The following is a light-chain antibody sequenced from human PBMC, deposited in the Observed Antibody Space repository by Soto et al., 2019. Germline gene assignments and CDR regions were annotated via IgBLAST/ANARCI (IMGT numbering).Light chain of an antibody. CDR1: QNVLSTSNNRNY. CDR3: QQYYTTPQT. CDR2: WAS. V-gene: IGKV4-1*01. J-gene: IGKJ1*01. Sequence: DIVMTQSPDSLAVSLGERATINCKSSQNVLSTSNNRNYLAWYQHKPGQPPQLLVSWASTRDSAVPDRFSGRGSGTDFTLTISSLQAEDAAVYYCQQYYTTPQTFGQGTKVEI.